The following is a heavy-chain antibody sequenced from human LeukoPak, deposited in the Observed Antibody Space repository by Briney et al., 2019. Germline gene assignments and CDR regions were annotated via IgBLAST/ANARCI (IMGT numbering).Heavy chain of an antibody. CDR1: GYTFTSYD. CDR3: ARPDYGDYGVRVNDY. J-gene: IGHJ4*02. Sequence: ASVKVSCKASGYTFTSYDINWVRQATGQGLEWMGWMNPNSGNTGYAQKFQGRVTMTRNTSISTAYMELSSLRSEDTAVYYCARPDYGDYGVRVNDYWGQATLVTVSS. V-gene: IGHV1-8*01. D-gene: IGHD4-17*01. CDR2: MNPNSGNT.